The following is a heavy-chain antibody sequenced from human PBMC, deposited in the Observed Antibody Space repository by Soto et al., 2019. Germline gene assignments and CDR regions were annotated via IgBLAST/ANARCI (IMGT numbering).Heavy chain of an antibody. CDR3: TTGPITMVRGVTDY. Sequence: PGGSLRLSCAASGFTFSNAWMSWVRQAPGKGLEWVGRIKSKTDGGTTDYAAPVKGRFTISRDDSKNTLYLQMNSLKTEDTAVYYCTTGPITMVRGVTDYWGQGTLVTVSS. CDR1: GFTFSNAW. D-gene: IGHD3-10*01. V-gene: IGHV3-15*01. J-gene: IGHJ4*02. CDR2: IKSKTDGGTT.